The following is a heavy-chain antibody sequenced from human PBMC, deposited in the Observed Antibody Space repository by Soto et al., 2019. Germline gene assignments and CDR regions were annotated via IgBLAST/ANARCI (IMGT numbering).Heavy chain of an antibody. J-gene: IGHJ5*02. CDR2: IFYSGST. Sequence: QLQLLESGPGLVKASETLSLTCSVSGGSISTSRSYWAWIRQPPGKGLEWLANIFYSGSTFYNPSLASRVCVSVDTSKNEFSLKLRSVTAADTAVYYCARQPTTGDTDLWFDPWGQGTLVTVSS. V-gene: IGHV4-39*01. D-gene: IGHD2-21*01. CDR3: ARQPTTGDTDLWFDP. CDR1: GGSISTSRSY.